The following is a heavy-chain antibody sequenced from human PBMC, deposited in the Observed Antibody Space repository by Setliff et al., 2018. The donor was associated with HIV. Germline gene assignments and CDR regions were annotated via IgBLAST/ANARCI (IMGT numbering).Heavy chain of an antibody. J-gene: IGHJ6*03. CDR1: GYPFSSYD. CDR3: TRGADYLGIPSYYYYYMDV. CDR2: MNPNSANT. V-gene: IGHV1-8*02. Sequence: ASVKVSCKASGYPFSSYDIHWVRQATGQGLEWMGWMNPNSANTGYAQKFQGRVTMTRDTSISTAYMELSSLRSEDTAVYYCTRGADYLGIPSYYYYYMDVWGKGTTVTVSS. D-gene: IGHD7-27*01.